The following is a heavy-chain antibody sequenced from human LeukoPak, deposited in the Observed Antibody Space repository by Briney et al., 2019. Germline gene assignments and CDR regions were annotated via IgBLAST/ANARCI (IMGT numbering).Heavy chain of an antibody. CDR3: AKDREVAGTFDY. Sequence: GGSLRLSCAASGFTFSPYSMNWVRQAPGKGLEWVSAISGSGGSTYYAGSVKGRFTISRDNSKNTLYLQMNSLRAEDTAVYYCAKDREVAGTFDYWGQGTLVTVSS. CDR1: GFTFSPYS. J-gene: IGHJ4*02. CDR2: ISGSGGST. D-gene: IGHD6-19*01. V-gene: IGHV3-23*01.